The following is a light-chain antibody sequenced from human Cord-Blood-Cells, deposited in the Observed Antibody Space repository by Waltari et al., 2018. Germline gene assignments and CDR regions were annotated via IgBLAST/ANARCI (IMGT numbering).Light chain of an antibody. V-gene: IGLV2-14*01. CDR2: DVS. CDR1: SSDVGGYNY. Sequence: QSALTQPASVSGSPGKSITIPCTGTSSDVGGYNYFSWYQQHPGKAPKLMIYDVSKRPSGVSNRFSGSKSGNTASLTISGLQAEDEADYYCSSYTSSSTLVFGGGTKLTVL. CDR3: SSYTSSSTLV. J-gene: IGLJ3*02.